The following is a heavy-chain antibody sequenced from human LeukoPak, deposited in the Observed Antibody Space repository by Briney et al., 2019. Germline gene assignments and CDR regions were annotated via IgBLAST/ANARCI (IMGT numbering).Heavy chain of an antibody. V-gene: IGHV1-46*01. Sequence: GASVKVSCKASGYTFTSHFMHWMRQAPGQGLEWMGIINPSGGSTSCAQKFQGRVTMTRDTSISTAYMELSRLRSDDTAVYYCARLLRPHGDLNWFDPWGQGTLVTVSS. D-gene: IGHD4-17*01. J-gene: IGHJ5*02. CDR1: GYTFTSHF. CDR3: ARLLRPHGDLNWFDP. CDR2: INPSGGST.